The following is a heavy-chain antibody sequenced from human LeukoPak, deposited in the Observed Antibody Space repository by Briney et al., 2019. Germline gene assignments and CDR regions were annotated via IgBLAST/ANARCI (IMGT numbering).Heavy chain of an antibody. CDR2: ISSSGRYI. V-gene: IGHV3-21*01. J-gene: IGHJ3*02. Sequence: PGGSLRLSCAASGFTFGSYSMNWVRQAPGKGLEWVSSISSSGRYIYYADSVKGRFTISRDNAKNSIDLQMNSRRAEDTAVYYCARTKYCSSTSCYKGNAFDIWGQGTMVTVSS. D-gene: IGHD2-2*02. CDR3: ARTKYCSSTSCYKGNAFDI. CDR1: GFTFGSYS.